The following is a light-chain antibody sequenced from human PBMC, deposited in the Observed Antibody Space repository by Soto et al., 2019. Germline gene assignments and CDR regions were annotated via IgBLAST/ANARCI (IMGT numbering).Light chain of an antibody. Sequence: DIQITQSPSSLSASVVDRVTITFRASQSISSYLNWYQQKPGKAPKLLIYAASSLQSGVPSRFSGSGSGTDFTFTISSLQPEDIATYYCQQSYSILWNFGQGTKVDIK. V-gene: IGKV1-39*01. CDR3: QQSYSILWN. CDR2: AAS. J-gene: IGKJ1*01. CDR1: QSISSY.